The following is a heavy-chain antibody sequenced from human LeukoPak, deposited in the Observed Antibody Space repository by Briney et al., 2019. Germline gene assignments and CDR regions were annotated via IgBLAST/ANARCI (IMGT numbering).Heavy chain of an antibody. CDR1: GGSFSGYY. CDR2: INHSGST. J-gene: IGHJ4*02. CDR3: ASPWGYGSGI. D-gene: IGHD3-10*01. V-gene: IGHV4-34*01. Sequence: SETLSLTCAVYGGSFSGYYWSWIRQPPGKGLEWIGEINHSGSTNYNPSLKSRVTISVDTSKKQFSLKLSSVTAADTAMYYCASPWGYGSGIWGQGTLVTVSS.